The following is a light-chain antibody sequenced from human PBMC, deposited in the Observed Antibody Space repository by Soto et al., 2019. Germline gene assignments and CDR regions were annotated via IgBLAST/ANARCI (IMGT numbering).Light chain of an antibody. J-gene: IGKJ4*01. CDR1: QDISHN. Sequence: DIQMTQSPSSLSASVGDRVTITCQASQDISHNLNWFQQKPGKAPNLLIFDASKLETGVPSRFTGSGSGTHFSFTIPSLQPEDIATYYCQHYDTLPPTFGGGTKVEIK. CDR2: DAS. V-gene: IGKV1-33*01. CDR3: QHYDTLPPT.